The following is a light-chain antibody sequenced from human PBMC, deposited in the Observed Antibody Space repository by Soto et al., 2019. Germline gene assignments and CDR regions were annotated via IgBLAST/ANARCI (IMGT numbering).Light chain of an antibody. CDR2: EVS. CDR3: TSYAGRNNWV. V-gene: IGLV2-8*01. Sequence: QSALTQPPSASGSPGQSVTISCTGTSSDVGDYNYVSWYQQHPGKAPKLMIYEVSKRPSGVPDRFSGSKSGNTASLTVSGLQAEDEADYYCTSYAGRNNWVFGGGTQLTVL. CDR1: SSDVGDYNY. J-gene: IGLJ3*02.